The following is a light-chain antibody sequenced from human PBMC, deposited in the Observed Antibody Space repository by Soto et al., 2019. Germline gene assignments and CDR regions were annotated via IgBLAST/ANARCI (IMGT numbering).Light chain of an antibody. Sequence: TQSPATLSVSPVERATLSCMASQSVSIKLAWYQQKPGQAPRLLIYGASNRATGIPDRFSGSGSGTDFTLTITRLEPEDFAVYYCQQYATSPRTFGQGTKVDIK. V-gene: IGKV3-20*01. CDR3: QQYATSPRT. CDR2: GAS. J-gene: IGKJ1*01. CDR1: QSVSIK.